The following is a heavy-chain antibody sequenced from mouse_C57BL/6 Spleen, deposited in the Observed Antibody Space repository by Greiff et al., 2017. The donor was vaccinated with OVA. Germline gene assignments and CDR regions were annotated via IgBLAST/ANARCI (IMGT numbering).Heavy chain of an antibody. CDR2: IDPETGGT. CDR1: GYTFTDYE. Sequence: QVQLQQSGAELVRPGASVTLSCKASGYTFTDYEMHWVKQTPVHGLEWIGAIDPETGGTAYNQKFKGKAILTADKSSSTAYMELRSLTSEDSAVYFCTRSGPYDGGDYFDYWGQGTTLTVSS. V-gene: IGHV1-15*01. CDR3: TRSGPYDGGDYFDY. J-gene: IGHJ2*01. D-gene: IGHD2-12*01.